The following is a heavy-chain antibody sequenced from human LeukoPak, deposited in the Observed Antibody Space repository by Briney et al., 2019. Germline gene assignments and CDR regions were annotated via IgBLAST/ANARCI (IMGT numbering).Heavy chain of an antibody. D-gene: IGHD6-19*01. Sequence: GGSLRLSCAASGFTFNIYGMHWVPQAPGKGLEWVAVIWYDGSNKYYADSVKGRFTISRDNSKNTLYLQMNSLRVEDTAVYYCARDGDSSGPFDYWGQGTLVTVSP. CDR2: IWYDGSNK. J-gene: IGHJ4*02. CDR1: GFTFNIYG. CDR3: ARDGDSSGPFDY. V-gene: IGHV3-33*01.